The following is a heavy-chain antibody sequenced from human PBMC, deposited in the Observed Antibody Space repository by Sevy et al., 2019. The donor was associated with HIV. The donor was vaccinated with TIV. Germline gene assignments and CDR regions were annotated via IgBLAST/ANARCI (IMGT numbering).Heavy chain of an antibody. CDR2: ISSGGSTR. D-gene: IGHD3-16*01. V-gene: IGHV3-11*01. Sequence: GGSLRLSCAASGFTFSDHYMSWIRQAPGKGLEWVSFISSGGSTRYYGGSVRGRFTISRDHAKNSLYLQMDSLGAEDTAVYYWGREVRRREGEPGFDYWGQGTLVTVSS. J-gene: IGHJ4*02. CDR1: GFTFSDHY. CDR3: GREVRRREGEPGFDY.